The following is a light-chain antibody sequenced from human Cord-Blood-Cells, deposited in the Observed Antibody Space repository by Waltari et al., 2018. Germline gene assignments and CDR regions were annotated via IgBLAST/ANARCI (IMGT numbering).Light chain of an antibody. CDR3: QQYDNLPATAEIT. V-gene: IGKV1-33*01. CDR2: DAS. Sequence: DIQMTQSPSSLSASVGDRATITLQESQDISNYLNWYQQNPGKAPKLLIYDASNLGTGVPSRFSGSGSGTDFTFTISSLQPEDIATYYCQQYDNLPATAEITFGQWTRLEIK. CDR1: QDISNY. J-gene: IGKJ5*01.